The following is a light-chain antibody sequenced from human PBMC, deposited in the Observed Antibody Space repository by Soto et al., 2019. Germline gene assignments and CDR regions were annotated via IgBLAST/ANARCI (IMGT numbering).Light chain of an antibody. CDR3: QQYDTSPRT. J-gene: IGKJ1*01. V-gene: IGKV3-20*01. CDR1: QSLGSGY. Sequence: EIVLTQSPGTLSLSPGDRATLSCSTSQSLGSGYLAWYQQKPGQAPRILIYAASTRSTGIPDRFSGSGSGTDFSLPISRLEPEDFAVYYCQQYDTSPRTFGQGSKVDI. CDR2: AAS.